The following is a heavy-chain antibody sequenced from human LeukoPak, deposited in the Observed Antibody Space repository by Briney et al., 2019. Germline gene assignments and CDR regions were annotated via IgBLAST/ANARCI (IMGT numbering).Heavy chain of an antibody. D-gene: IGHD3-9*01. CDR3: ARQDILTGYYAIFDY. V-gene: IGHV4-59*08. CDR2: IYYSGST. Sequence: SETLSLTCTVSGGSISSYYWSWIRQPPGKGLEWIGYIYYSGSTNYNPSLKGRVTTSVDTSKNQFSLKLSSVTAADTAVYYCARQDILTGYYAIFDYWGQGTLVTVSS. CDR1: GGSISSYY. J-gene: IGHJ4*02.